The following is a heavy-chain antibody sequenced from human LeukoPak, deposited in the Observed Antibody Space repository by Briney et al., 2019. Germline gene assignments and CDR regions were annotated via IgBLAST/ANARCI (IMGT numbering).Heavy chain of an antibody. J-gene: IGHJ3*02. CDR3: TRDLGSYDAFDI. CDR1: GFTFGDYA. CDR2: IRSKAYGGTT. Sequence: GGSLSLSFTASGFTFGDYAMSWVRQAPGKGLEWVGFIRSKAYGGTTEYAASVKGRFTISRDDSKSIAYLQMNSLKTEDTAVYYCTRDLGSYDAFDIWGQGTMVTVSS. V-gene: IGHV3-49*04.